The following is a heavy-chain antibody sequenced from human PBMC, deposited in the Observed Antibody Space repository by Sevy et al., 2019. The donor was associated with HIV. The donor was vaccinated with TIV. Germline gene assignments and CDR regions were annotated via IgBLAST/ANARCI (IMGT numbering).Heavy chain of an antibody. CDR1: GFTFSSYS. D-gene: IGHD6-19*01. J-gene: IGHJ6*03. CDR3: ARDQWLATYYYYYYMDV. V-gene: IGHV3-21*01. Sequence: GGCLRLSCAASGFTFSSYSMNWVRQAPGKGLEWVSSISSSSSYIYYADSVKGRFTISRDNAKNSLYLQMNSLRAEDTAVYYCARDQWLATYYYYYYMDVWGKGTTVTVSS. CDR2: ISSSSSYI.